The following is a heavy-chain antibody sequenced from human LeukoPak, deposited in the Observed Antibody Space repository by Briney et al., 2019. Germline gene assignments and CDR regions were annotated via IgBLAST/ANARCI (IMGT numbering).Heavy chain of an antibody. CDR1: GYSFTSYW. V-gene: IGHV5-51*01. CDR2: IYPGDSDT. D-gene: IGHD1-26*01. Sequence: GESLKISCKGSGYSFTSYWIGWVRHMPGKGLEWMGIIYPGDSDTRYSPSFQGQVTISADKSISTAYLQWSSLKASDTAMYYCARLVIWSYTPYYFDYSGQGTLVTVSS. J-gene: IGHJ4*02. CDR3: ARLVIWSYTPYYFDY.